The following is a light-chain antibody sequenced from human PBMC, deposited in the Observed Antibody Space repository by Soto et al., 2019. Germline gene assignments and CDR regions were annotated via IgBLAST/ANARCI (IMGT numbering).Light chain of an antibody. Sequence: EVVLTQSPGTLSLSPGERATLSCRASQSVNNNYVAWYQQKPGQAPRLLIFGSSDRATGIPDRFSGSGSGTDFTLTIIRLEPEDFAVYYCQQDGSSPPYTFGQGTKLEIK. V-gene: IGKV3-20*01. CDR2: GSS. CDR1: QSVNNNY. J-gene: IGKJ2*01. CDR3: QQDGSSPPYT.